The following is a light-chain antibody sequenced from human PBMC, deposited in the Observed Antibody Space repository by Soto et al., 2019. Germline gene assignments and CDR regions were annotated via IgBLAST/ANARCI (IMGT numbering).Light chain of an antibody. CDR2: DVS. CDR1: SSDVGGYNY. CDR3: CSYAGSYTFGV. Sequence: SALTQPRSVSGSPGQSVTISCTGTSSDVGGYNYVSWYQQHPGKAPKLMIYDVSKRPSGVPDRFSGSKSGNTASLTISGLQAEDEADYYCCSYAGSYTFGVFGTGTKLTVL. V-gene: IGLV2-11*01. J-gene: IGLJ1*01.